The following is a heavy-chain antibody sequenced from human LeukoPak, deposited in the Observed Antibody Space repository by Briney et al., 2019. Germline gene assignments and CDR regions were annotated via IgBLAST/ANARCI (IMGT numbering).Heavy chain of an antibody. Sequence: GASVKVSCKASGYTFTISWVRQAPGQGLEWMGWISAYNGNTNYAQKLQGRVTMTTDTSTSTAYMELRNLRSDDTAVYYCAREGHYYDSSGYPTKAFYIWGQGKMVNVSS. CDR3: AREGHYYDSSGYPTKAFYI. V-gene: IGHV1-18*01. J-gene: IGHJ3*02. CDR1: GYTFT. CDR2: ISAYNGNT. D-gene: IGHD3-22*01.